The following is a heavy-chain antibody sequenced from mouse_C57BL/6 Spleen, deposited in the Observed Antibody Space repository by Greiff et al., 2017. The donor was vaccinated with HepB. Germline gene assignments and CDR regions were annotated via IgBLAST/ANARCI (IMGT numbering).Heavy chain of an antibody. V-gene: IGHV1-82*01. CDR3: AREVYYDYDDV. CDR1: GYAFSSSW. Sequence: QVQLKQSGPELVKPGASVKISCKASGYAFSSSWMNWVKQRPGKGLEWIGRIYPGDGDTNYNGKFKGKATLTEGKSSSTAYMQLSSLTSEDSAVYLCAREVYYDYDDVWGQGTTLTVSS. CDR2: IYPGDGDT. D-gene: IGHD2-4*01. J-gene: IGHJ2*01.